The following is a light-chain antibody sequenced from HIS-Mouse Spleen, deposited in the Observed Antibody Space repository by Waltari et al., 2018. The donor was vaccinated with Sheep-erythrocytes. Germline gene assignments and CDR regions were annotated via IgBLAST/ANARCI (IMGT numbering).Light chain of an antibody. V-gene: IGLV3-1*01. CDR1: KLGDKY. CDR2: QDS. CDR3: QAWDSSTAEVV. Sequence: SYELTQPPSVSVSPGQTASITCSGDKLGDKYACWYQQKPGQSPVLVIYQDSKRPSGLPERFSGSHSGNTATLTISGTQAMDGADYYCQAWDSSTAEVVFGGGTKLTVL. J-gene: IGLJ2*01.